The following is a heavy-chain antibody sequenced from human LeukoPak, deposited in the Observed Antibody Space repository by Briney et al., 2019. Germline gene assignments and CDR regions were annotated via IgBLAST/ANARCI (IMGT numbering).Heavy chain of an antibody. V-gene: IGHV4-34*01. Sequence: SETLSLTCAVYGGSFSGYYWSWIRQPPGKGLEWIGEISHSGSTNYSPSLKSRVTISVDTSKNQFSLKLSSVTAADTAVYYCARLRGRYFDWLSNFYYWGQGTLVTVSS. CDR2: ISHSGST. D-gene: IGHD3-9*01. J-gene: IGHJ4*02. CDR1: GGSFSGYY. CDR3: ARLRGRYFDWLSNFYY.